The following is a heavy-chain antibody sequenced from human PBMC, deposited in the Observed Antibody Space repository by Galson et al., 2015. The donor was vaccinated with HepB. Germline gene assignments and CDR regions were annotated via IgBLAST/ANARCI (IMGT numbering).Heavy chain of an antibody. V-gene: IGHV3-23*01. CDR1: GFTFSRYA. J-gene: IGHJ3*02. CDR2: ISGSGGST. Sequence: SLRLSCAASGFTFSRYAMSWVRQAPGKGLEWVSAISGSGGSTYYADSVKGRFTISRDNSKNTLYLQMNSLRAEDTAVYYCAKANDYDFWSGSLGGAFDIWGQGTMVTVSS. CDR3: AKANDYDFWSGSLGGAFDI. D-gene: IGHD3-3*01.